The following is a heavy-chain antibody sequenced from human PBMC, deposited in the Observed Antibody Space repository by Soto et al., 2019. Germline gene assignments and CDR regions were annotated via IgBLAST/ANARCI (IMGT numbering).Heavy chain of an antibody. D-gene: IGHD1-7*01. CDR3: ARDPASTGTVNQKYYYGMDV. CDR2: INPNSGGT. Sequence: GASVKVSCKASGYTFTGYYMHWVRQAPGQGLEWMGWINPNSGGTNYAQKFQGWVTMTRDTSISTAYMELSRLRSDDTAVYYCARDPASTGTVNQKYYYGMDVWGQGTTVTVSS. CDR1: GYTFTGYY. J-gene: IGHJ6*02. V-gene: IGHV1-2*04.